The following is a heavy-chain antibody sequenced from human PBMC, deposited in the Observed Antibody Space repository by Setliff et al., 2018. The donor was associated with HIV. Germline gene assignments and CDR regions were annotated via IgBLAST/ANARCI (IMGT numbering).Heavy chain of an antibody. CDR1: GYTFTSYD. Sequence: RASVKVSCKASGYTFTSYDINWVRQATGQGLEWMGWMMPSSGNTGYAQKFQGRVTMTRNTSISTAYTELSSLRSEDTAVYYCARGLAVAGKSYYSYYYMDVWGKGTTVTVSS. V-gene: IGHV1-8*02. J-gene: IGHJ6*03. CDR3: ARGLAVAGKSYYSYYYMDV. D-gene: IGHD6-19*01. CDR2: MMPSSGNT.